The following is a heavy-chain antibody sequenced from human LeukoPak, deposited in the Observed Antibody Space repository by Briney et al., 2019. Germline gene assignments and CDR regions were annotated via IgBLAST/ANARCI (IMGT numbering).Heavy chain of an antibody. D-gene: IGHD4-17*01. CDR3: ARSRTYGDYGRGLDY. J-gene: IGHJ4*02. Sequence: GGSLRLSCAVSGFIFSSYWMHWVRQPPGKGLVYIACINKDGISTSYADSVKGRFTISRDNAKNTLYLQMNSLRAEDTAVCYCARSRTYGDYGRGLDYWGQGTLVTVSS. V-gene: IGHV3-74*01. CDR2: INKDGIST. CDR1: GFIFSSYW.